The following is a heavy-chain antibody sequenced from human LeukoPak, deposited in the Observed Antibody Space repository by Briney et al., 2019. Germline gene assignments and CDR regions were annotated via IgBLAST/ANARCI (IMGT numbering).Heavy chain of an antibody. CDR2: ISAYNGNT. Sequence: ASVKVSXKTSGYTFTDYGISWVRQAPGQGLEWIGWISAYNGNTNYAQKLQGRVTMTTDTSTRTAYMELRSLRSDDTAVYYCATSYYDCSGYYYIAEYFQHWGQGTLVTVSS. V-gene: IGHV1-18*01. CDR1: GYTFTDYG. CDR3: ATSYYDCSGYYYIAEYFQH. D-gene: IGHD3-22*01. J-gene: IGHJ1*01.